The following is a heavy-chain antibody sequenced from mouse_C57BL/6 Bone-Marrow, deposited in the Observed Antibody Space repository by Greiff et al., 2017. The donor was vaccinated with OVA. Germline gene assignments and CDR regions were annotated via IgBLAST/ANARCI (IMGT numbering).Heavy chain of an antibody. J-gene: IGHJ3*01. CDR2: IRSKSSNYAK. V-gene: IGHV10-3*01. D-gene: IGHD2-5*01. Sequence: EVILVESGGGLVQPKGSLKLSCAASGFTFNTYAMHWVRQAPGKGLEWVARIRSKSSNYAKYYADTVKDRFTISRDDSQSMLYLQMNNLKTEDTALYYCVRERLSDSNYVFAYWGQGTLVTVSA. CDR3: VRERLSDSNYVFAY. CDR1: GFTFNTYA.